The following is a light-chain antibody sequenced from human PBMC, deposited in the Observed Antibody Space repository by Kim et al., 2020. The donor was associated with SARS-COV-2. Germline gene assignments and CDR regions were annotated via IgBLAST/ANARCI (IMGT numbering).Light chain of an antibody. J-gene: IGKJ4*01. CDR3: MQALQTPLT. Sequence: PASISCRSSQSLLHSNGYNYLDWYLQKPGQSPQLLIYLGSNRASGVPDRFNGSGSGTDFTLKISRVEAEDVGVYYCMQALQTPLTFGGGTKVDIK. V-gene: IGKV2-28*01. CDR2: LGS. CDR1: QSLLHSNGYNY.